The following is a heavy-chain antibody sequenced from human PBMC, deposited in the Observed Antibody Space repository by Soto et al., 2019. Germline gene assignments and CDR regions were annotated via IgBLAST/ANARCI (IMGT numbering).Heavy chain of an antibody. CDR3: SRERRSYNTTNDNYFYGMDV. CDR2: IIPAHDTP. D-gene: IGHD1-1*01. Sequence: QVQLVQSGPEVKKPGSSVNVSCKASGGTFRTYAVSWVRRAPGHGLEWLGGIIPAHDTPNYAPRVEGRVTITADESKNTAYMELNSLTSDDTAVYYCSRERRSYNTTNDNYFYGMDVWGQGTTVTVSS. J-gene: IGHJ6*02. V-gene: IGHV1-69*01. CDR1: GGTFRTYA.